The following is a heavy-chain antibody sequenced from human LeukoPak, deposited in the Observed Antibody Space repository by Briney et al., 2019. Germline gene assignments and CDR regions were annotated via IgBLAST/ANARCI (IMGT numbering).Heavy chain of an antibody. Sequence: GGSLRLSCAPSTFTLNIYAMTWVRQAPGKGLEWVSSITVNGRGTSYADSVKGRFTISRDNSKNTLYLQMNSLRAEDTAIYYCAKDPNGDYVGAFDSWDQGTMVTVSS. J-gene: IGHJ3*02. V-gene: IGHV3-23*01. CDR1: TFTLNIYA. CDR3: AKDPNGDYVGAFDS. CDR2: ITVNGRGT. D-gene: IGHD4-17*01.